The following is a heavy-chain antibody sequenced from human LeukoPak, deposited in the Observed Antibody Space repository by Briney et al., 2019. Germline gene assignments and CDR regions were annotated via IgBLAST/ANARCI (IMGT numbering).Heavy chain of an antibody. Sequence: PSETLSLTCTVSGGSISSYYWSWIRQPPGKGLEWIGSIYYSGSTYYNPSLKSRVTISVDTSKNQFSLKLSSVTAADTAVYYCARGSGWISHYFDYWGQGTLVTVSS. CDR2: IYYSGST. J-gene: IGHJ4*02. V-gene: IGHV4-39*07. CDR3: ARGSGWISHYFDY. D-gene: IGHD6-19*01. CDR1: GGSISSYY.